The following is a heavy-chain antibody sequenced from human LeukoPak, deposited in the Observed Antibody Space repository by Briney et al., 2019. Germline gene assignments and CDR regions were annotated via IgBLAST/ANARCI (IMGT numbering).Heavy chain of an antibody. J-gene: IGHJ3*02. Sequence: ASVKVSCKASGYTFTGYYMHWVRQAPGQGLEWMGWINPNSGGTNYAQKFQGRVTMTRDTSISTAYMELSRLRSDDTAVYYCARDRSGSYLGAWLRDAFDIWGQGTMVTVSS. CDR2: INPNSGGT. CDR3: ARDRSGSYLGAWLRDAFDI. V-gene: IGHV1-2*02. CDR1: GYTFTGYY. D-gene: IGHD1-26*01.